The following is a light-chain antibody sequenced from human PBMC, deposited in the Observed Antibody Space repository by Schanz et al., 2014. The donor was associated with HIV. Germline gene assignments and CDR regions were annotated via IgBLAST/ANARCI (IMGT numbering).Light chain of an antibody. J-gene: IGKJ1*01. CDR3: QQYNNWPPWT. CDR1: QSVSSD. CDR2: GAS. V-gene: IGKV3-15*01. Sequence: EIVLTQSPGSLSLSPGGRATLSCGASQSVSSDLAWYQQKPGQAPRLLIYGASTRATGIPARFSGSGSGTEFTLTISSLQSEDFAVYYCQQYNNWPPWTFGQGTKVEIK.